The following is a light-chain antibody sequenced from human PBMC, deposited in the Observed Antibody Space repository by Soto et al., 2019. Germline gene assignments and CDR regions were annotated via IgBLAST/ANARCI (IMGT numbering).Light chain of an antibody. CDR2: DNN. CDR3: GTWDSSLSVHV. V-gene: IGLV1-51*01. CDR1: SSNIGINY. Sequence: QSVLTQPPSVSAAPGQKVTISCSGTSSNIGINYVSWYQQLPGTAPKLLIYDNNKRPSGIPDRFSGSKSGTSATLGITGLQTGDEADYYCGTWDSSLSVHVFGTGTKSPS. J-gene: IGLJ1*01.